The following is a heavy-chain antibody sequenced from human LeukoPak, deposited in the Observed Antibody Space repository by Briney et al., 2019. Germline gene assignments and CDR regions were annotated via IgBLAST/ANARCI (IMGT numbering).Heavy chain of an antibody. CDR2: ISYSAERT. Sequence: GGSLRLSCAASGLTFSSYVMNWVRHAPGKGLEAVAGISYSAERTDYAGSVKGRFTISRDNSKNILYLQMNSLRADDTAVYYCARDRRYYDSPYYFDYWGQGTLVTVSS. J-gene: IGHJ4*02. CDR3: ARDRRYYDSPYYFDY. D-gene: IGHD3-22*01. CDR1: GLTFSSYV. V-gene: IGHV3-23*01.